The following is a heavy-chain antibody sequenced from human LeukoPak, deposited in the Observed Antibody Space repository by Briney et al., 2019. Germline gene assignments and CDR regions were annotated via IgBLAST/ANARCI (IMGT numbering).Heavy chain of an antibody. CDR1: AGTFSSYA. Sequence: SGKVSCKASAGTFSSYAISWVRQPPGQWLEWMGGIIPIFGTANYAQKFQGRATIPADESTRTAYMGLSCQISEDPDVSYCARQEGDVYYYDSSGYYYNAFDIWGQGTMVTVSS. CDR3: ARQEGDVYYYDSSGYYYNAFDI. CDR2: IIPIFGTA. J-gene: IGHJ3*02. V-gene: IGHV1-69*13. D-gene: IGHD3-22*01.